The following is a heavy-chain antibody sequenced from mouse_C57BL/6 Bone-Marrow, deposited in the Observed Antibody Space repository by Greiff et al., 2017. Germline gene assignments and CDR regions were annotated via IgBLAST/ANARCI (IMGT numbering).Heavy chain of an antibody. V-gene: IGHV1-69*01. Sequence: QVQLKQPGAELVMPGASVKLSCKASGYTFTSYWMHWVKQRPGQGLEWIGEIDPSDSYTNYNQKFKGKSTLTVEKSSSTAYMQRSSLPSEDSAVYYCAREGGLRPGFAYWGQGTLVTVSA. CDR3: AREGGLRPGFAY. CDR1: GYTFTSYW. CDR2: IDPSDSYT. J-gene: IGHJ3*01. D-gene: IGHD2-4*01.